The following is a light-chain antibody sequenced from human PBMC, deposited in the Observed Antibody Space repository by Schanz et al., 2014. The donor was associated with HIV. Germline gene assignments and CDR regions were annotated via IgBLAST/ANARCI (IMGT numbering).Light chain of an antibody. CDR3: GTWDASLNGWV. CDR1: SSNIGSVYD. J-gene: IGLJ3*02. CDR2: ANS. V-gene: IGLV1-40*01. Sequence: QPVLTQPPSVSGAPGQRVTISCTGSSSNIGSVYDVHWYQQLPGTAPKHLIFANSDRPSGVPDRFSGSKSGTSASLAITGLQAEDEADYYCGTWDASLNGWVFGGGTKLTVL.